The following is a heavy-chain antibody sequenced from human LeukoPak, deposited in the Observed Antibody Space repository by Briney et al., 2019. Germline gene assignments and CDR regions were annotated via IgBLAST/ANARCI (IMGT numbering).Heavy chain of an antibody. CDR1: GFTLSNYG. Sequence: PGRSLRLSCAASGFTLSNYGMNWVRQAPGKGLEWVAVISSDGSNKYYADSVKGLFTISRDNSKNTLYLQMNSVRAEDAAVYYCARDFTATGVGGVDVWGPGTTVTVSS. CDR2: ISSDGSNK. CDR3: ARDFTATGVGGVDV. V-gene: IGHV3-30*03. D-gene: IGHD5-18*01. J-gene: IGHJ6*02.